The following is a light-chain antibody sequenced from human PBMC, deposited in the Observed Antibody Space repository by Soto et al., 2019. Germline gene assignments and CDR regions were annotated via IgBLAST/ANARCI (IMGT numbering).Light chain of an antibody. J-gene: IGLJ3*02. Sequence: QSVLTQPPSVSGSPGQSVTISCTGTSSDVGSYNRVSWYQQPPGTAPKLMIYEVSNRPSGVPDRVSGSKSGNTASLTISGLQAEDEADYYCSSYTSSSPWVFGGGTKLTVL. CDR3: SSYTSSSPWV. CDR2: EVS. CDR1: SSDVGSYNR. V-gene: IGLV2-18*02.